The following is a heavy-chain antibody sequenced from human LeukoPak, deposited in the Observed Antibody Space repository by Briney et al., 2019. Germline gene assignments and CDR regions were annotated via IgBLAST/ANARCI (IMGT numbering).Heavy chain of an antibody. J-gene: IGHJ3*01. D-gene: IGHD2-2*02. CDR2: ISPTGAGT. CDR1: GFTFNGYA. CDR3: AKYTERAFDV. Sequence: PGGSLRLSCAASGFTFNGYAMSWVRRAPGKGLEWVSTISPTGAGTYYADSVKGLFTISRDNSKNTLYLEMNSLRAEDTAVYYCAKYTERAFDVWGQGTTVTVSS. V-gene: IGHV3-23*01.